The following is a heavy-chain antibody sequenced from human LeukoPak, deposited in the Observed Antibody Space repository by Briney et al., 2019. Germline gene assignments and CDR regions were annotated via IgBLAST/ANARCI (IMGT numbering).Heavy chain of an antibody. V-gene: IGHV3-30*19. J-gene: IGHJ4*02. CDR1: RFTFSSYG. CDR2: IAHDHSQI. D-gene: IGHD1-1*01. CDR3: ARDPTLGHPDYFDL. Sequence: PGRSLRLSCAASRFTFSSYGMHWVRQAPGKGLEWVAVIAHDHSQIYYADSVQGRFTISRDNSMNMLYLQMNSLRVEDTAVYFCARDPTLGHPDYFDLWGQGTLVTVSS.